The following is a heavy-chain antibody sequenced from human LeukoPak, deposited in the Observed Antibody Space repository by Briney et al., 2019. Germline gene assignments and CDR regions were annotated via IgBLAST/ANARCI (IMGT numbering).Heavy chain of an antibody. V-gene: IGHV1-18*01. CDR1: GYTFTSYG. CDR3: ARTPSQRANQRWFDP. CDR2: ISAYNGNT. Sequence: GASVKVSCKASGYTFTSYGISWVRPAPGQGLEWMGCISAYNGNTNYAQKLQGRVTMTTDTSTSTAYMELRSLRSDDTAVYYCARTPSQRANQRWFDPWGQGTLVTVSS. D-gene: IGHD1-14*01. J-gene: IGHJ5*02.